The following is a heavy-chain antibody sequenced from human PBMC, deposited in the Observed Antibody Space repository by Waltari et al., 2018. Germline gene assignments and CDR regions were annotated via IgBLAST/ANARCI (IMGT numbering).Heavy chain of an antibody. V-gene: IGHV4-4*06. D-gene: IGHD2-15*01. J-gene: IGHJ4*02. CDR3: ARDRGRGLYLDV. CDR2: VLSTGKT. CDR1: NW. Sequence: NWGGWVRQYPQSGLGGIGQVLSTGKTNYSPSFASRVTMSLDASNNQFSLKVTSATAADTAVYYCARDRGRGLYLDVWGPGTLVTVSP.